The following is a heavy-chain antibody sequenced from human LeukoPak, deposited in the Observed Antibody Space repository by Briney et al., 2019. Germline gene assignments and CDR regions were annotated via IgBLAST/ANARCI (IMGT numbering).Heavy chain of an antibody. D-gene: IGHD4-11*01. V-gene: IGHV4-30-2*01. CDR2: IYHSGST. CDR1: GGSISSGGYY. J-gene: IGHJ4*02. CDR3: ARWAPPHTVTTLYFDY. Sequence: PSETLSLTCTVSGGSISSGGYYWSWIRQPPGKGLQWIGYIYHSGSTYYNPSLKSRVTISVDRSKNQFSLKLSSVTAADTAVYYCARWAPPHTVTTLYFDYWGQGTLVTVSS.